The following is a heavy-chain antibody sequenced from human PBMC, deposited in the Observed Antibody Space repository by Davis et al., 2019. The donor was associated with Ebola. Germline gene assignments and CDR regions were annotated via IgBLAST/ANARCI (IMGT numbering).Heavy chain of an antibody. CDR1: AYTFTGYY. Sequence: ASVKVSCKASAYTFTGYYMHWVRQAPGQGLEWMGWINPNSGGTNYAQKFQGRVTMTRDTSISTAYMELSRLRSDDTAVYYCARGRLYSSGWSEGYYWGQGTLVTVSS. CDR2: INPNSGGT. CDR3: ARGRLYSSGWSEGYY. D-gene: IGHD6-19*01. J-gene: IGHJ4*02. V-gene: IGHV1-2*02.